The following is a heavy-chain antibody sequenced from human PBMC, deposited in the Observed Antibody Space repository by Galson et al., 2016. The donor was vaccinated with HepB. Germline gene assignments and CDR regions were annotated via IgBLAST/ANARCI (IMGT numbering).Heavy chain of an antibody. Sequence: SLRLSCAASGFKFNKYGMHWVRQAPGKGLEWVAVVWHDGTQKDYAEPVKGRFTISRDNSKNTLYLQMGSLRVEDTALYYCARDWGQDQPIDYWGQGTLVTVSS. CDR1: GFKFNKYG. D-gene: IGHD2-2*01. CDR3: ARDWGQDQPIDY. V-gene: IGHV3-33*01. J-gene: IGHJ4*02. CDR2: VWHDGTQK.